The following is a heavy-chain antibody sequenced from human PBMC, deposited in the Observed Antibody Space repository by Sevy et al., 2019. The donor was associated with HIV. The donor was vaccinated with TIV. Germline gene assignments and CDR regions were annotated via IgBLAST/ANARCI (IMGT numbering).Heavy chain of an antibody. J-gene: IGHJ3*02. Sequence: GGSLRLSCAASGFTFRTYGMHWVRQAPGKGPEWVALISSDGSNEYYADSVRDRFTISRDDSKNTLFLQMNSLSPEDTAVYYCAIYCRTSTGDSSYEIWGQGTMVTVSS. D-gene: IGHD2-2*01. V-gene: IGHV3-30*03. CDR1: GFTFRTYG. CDR2: ISSDGSNE. CDR3: AIYCRTSTGDSSYEI.